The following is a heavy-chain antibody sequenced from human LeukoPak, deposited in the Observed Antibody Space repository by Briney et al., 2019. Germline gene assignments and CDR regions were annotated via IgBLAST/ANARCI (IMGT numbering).Heavy chain of an antibody. V-gene: IGHV3-48*03. CDR2: ISSSGSTI. J-gene: IGHJ3*02. CDR3: ARDLMGHDSSGYYYESRAFDI. CDR1: GFIFDDHG. D-gene: IGHD3-22*01. Sequence: GGSLRLSCAASGFIFDDHGMNWVRQAPGKGLEWVSYISSSGSTIYYADSVKGRFTISRDNAKNSLYLQMNSLRAEDTAVYYCARDLMGHDSSGYYYESRAFDIWGQGTMVTVSS.